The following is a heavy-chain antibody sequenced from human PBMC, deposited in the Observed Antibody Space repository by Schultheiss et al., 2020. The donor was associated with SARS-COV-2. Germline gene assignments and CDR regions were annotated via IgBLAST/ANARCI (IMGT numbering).Heavy chain of an antibody. Sequence: SETLSLTCAVSGYSISSGYYWSWIRQPPGKGLEWIGYIYYSGSTYYNPSLKSRVTISVDTSKNQFSLKLSSVTAADTAVYYCARDLYCSGGSCQDYWGQGTLVTVSS. J-gene: IGHJ4*02. V-gene: IGHV4-38-2*02. CDR2: IYYSGST. D-gene: IGHD2-15*01. CDR1: GYSISSGYY. CDR3: ARDLYCSGGSCQDY.